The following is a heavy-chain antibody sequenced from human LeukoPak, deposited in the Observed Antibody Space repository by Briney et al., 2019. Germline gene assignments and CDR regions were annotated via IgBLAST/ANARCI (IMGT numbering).Heavy chain of an antibody. J-gene: IGHJ5*02. V-gene: IGHV4-4*07. CDR3: ARARVLGDDYYDSSGYFYNWFDP. CDR2: YHTSQRL. CDR1: RGSLRSYH. D-gene: IGHD3-22*01. Sequence: SETLSPTCTVPRGSLRSYHWSWIPQPTAKGLEWVGRYHTSQRLHYNLSLKGQVNMAEDPPQNQLSLELTSVTAADTAVYYCARARVLGDDYYDSSGYFYNWFDPWGQGTLVTVSS.